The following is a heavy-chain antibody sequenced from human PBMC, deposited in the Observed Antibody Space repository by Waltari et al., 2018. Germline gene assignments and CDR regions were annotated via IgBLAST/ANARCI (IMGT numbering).Heavy chain of an antibody. CDR2: IYYSGST. D-gene: IGHD2-15*01. Sequence: QVQLQESGPGLVKPSETLSLPCTVSGGSISSYYWSWIRQPPGKGLEWIGYIYYSGSTNYNPSLKSRVTISVDTSKNQFSLKLSSVTAADTAVYYCARDGSGLNSWAGIDYWGQGTLVTVSS. CDR1: GGSISSYY. J-gene: IGHJ4*02. CDR3: ARDGSGLNSWAGIDY. V-gene: IGHV4-59*01.